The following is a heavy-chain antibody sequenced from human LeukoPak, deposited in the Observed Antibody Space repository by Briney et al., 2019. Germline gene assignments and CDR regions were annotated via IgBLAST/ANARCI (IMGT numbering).Heavy chain of an antibody. CDR2: ISAYNGNT. CDR3: ARALSPGGWAAILSNYYYYMGV. Sequence: ASVKVSCKASGYTFTSYGISWVRQAPGQGLEWMGWISAYNGNTNYAQKLQGRVTMTTDTSTSTAYMELRSLRSDDTAVYYCARALSPGGWAAILSNYYYYMGVWGKGTTVTVSS. J-gene: IGHJ6*03. CDR1: GYTFTSYG. D-gene: IGHD2-2*02. V-gene: IGHV1-18*01.